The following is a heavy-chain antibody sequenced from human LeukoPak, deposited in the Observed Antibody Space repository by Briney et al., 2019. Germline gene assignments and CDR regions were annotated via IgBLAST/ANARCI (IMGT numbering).Heavy chain of an antibody. D-gene: IGHD1-26*01. CDR3: ARTKGLWERAFDI. J-gene: IGHJ3*02. Sequence: MTSETLSLTCAVYGGSFSGYYWSWIRQPPGKGLEWIGYIYYSGSTNYNPSLKSRVTISVDTSKNQFSLKLSSVTAADTAVYYCARTKGLWERAFDIWGQGTMVTVSS. V-gene: IGHV4-59*01. CDR1: GGSFSGYY. CDR2: IYYSGST.